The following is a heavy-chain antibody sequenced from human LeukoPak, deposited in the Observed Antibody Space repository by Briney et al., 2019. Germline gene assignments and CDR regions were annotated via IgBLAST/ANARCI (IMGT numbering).Heavy chain of an antibody. V-gene: IGHV3-30*02. J-gene: IGHJ4*01. D-gene: IGHD2-15*01. CDR1: GFPFSPYD. Sequence: GGSLRLSCEASGFPFSPYDMHWVRQAPGKGLEWVAFIGYDGSKKYHADSVKGRFTISTDNSKNTLYLQMNSLRAEDPGVYYCARGSLDRWLPVSWGQGTLVTVSA. CDR3: ARGSLDRWLPVS. CDR2: IGYDGSKK.